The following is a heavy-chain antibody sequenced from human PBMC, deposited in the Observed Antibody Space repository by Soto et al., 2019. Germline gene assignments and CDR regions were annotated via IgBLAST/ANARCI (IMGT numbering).Heavy chain of an antibody. CDR3: ARDMGGNYYYYYYYGMDV. Sequence: AAVKVSCKASGYTFTGDYMHWVRQAKGQGLEWMGWINPNSGGTNYAQKFQGWVTMTRDTSISTAYMELSRLRSDDTAVYYCARDMGGNYYYYYYYGMDVWGQGTTVPVSS. D-gene: IGHD1-7*01. CDR2: INPNSGGT. V-gene: IGHV1-2*04. CDR1: GYTFTGDY. J-gene: IGHJ6*02.